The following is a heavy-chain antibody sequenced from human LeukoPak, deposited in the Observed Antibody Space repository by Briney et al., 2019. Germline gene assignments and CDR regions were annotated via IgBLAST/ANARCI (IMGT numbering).Heavy chain of an antibody. J-gene: IGHJ4*02. CDR2: IYYSGST. Sequence: PSETLSLTCTVSGGSISSSSYYWGWIRQPPGKGLEWIGSIYYSGSTYYNPSLKSRVTISVDTSKNQFSLKLSSVTAADTAVYYCARLSWDEGDSSGCLGYWGQGTLVTVSS. CDR3: ARLSWDEGDSSGCLGY. V-gene: IGHV4-39*01. D-gene: IGHD6-19*01. CDR1: GGSISSSSYY.